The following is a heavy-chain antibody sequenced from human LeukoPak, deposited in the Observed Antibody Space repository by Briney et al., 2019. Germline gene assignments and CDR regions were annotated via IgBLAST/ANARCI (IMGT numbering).Heavy chain of an antibody. CDR3: ARDAGAGWELLGRNDY. D-gene: IGHD1-26*01. CDR2: ISSSSSYI. CDR1: EFTFSHYS. V-gene: IGHV3-21*01. J-gene: IGHJ4*02. Sequence: GGSLRLSCAASEFTFSHYSMNWVRQAPGKGLEWVSSISSSSSYIYYTDSVKGRFTISRDNAKNSLYLQMNSLRAEDTAMYYCARDAGAGWELLGRNDYWGQGTLVTVSS.